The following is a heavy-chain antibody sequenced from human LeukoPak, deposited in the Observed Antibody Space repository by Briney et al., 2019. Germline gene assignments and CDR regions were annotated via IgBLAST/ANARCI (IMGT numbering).Heavy chain of an antibody. CDR1: GGSISNSSYY. CDR2: IYYSGST. D-gene: IGHD3-22*01. V-gene: IGHV4-39*01. CDR3: ARHRAFSSGYFNY. J-gene: IGHJ4*02. Sequence: SETLSLTCTVSGGSISNSSYYWGWIRQPPGKGLEWIGSIYYSGSTYYNPSLKSRVTISVDTSKNQFSLKLSSVTAADTAVYYCARHRAFSSGYFNYWGQGTLVTVSS.